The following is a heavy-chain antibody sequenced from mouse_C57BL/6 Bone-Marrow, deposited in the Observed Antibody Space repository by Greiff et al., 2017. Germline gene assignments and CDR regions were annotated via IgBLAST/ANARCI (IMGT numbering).Heavy chain of an antibody. CDR2: INSDGGSP. V-gene: IGHV5-2*01. J-gene: IGHJ4*01. CDR1: EYEFPSHD. D-gene: IGHD1-1*01. Sequence: EVKLMESGGGLVQPGESLKLSCESNEYEFPSHDMSWVRKTPEKRLELVAAINSDGGSPYYPDTMERRFIISRDNTKKTLYLQMSSLRSEDTALYYGARHHYDLYAMDYWGQGTSVTVSS. CDR3: ARHHYDLYAMDY.